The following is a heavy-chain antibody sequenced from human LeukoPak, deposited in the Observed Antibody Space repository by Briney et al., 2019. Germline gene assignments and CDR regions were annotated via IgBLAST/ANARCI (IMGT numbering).Heavy chain of an antibody. CDR3: AGRTSWYYGFDV. Sequence: SGGSLRLSCAASGFSFSRNDMHWVRHRTGKGLEWVSGIGTAGDTNYAGSVKGRFTISRETGKNSLYLQMRSLRAEDTAVYYCAGRTSWYYGFDVWGQGTTVTVSS. CDR1: GFSFSRND. J-gene: IGHJ6*02. D-gene: IGHD1-1*01. V-gene: IGHV3-13*01. CDR2: IGTAGDT.